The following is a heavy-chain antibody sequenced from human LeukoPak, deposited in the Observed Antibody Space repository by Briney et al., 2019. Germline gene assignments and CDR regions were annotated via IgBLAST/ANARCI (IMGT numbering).Heavy chain of an antibody. Sequence: GGSLRLSCAASGFTFSSYSMNWVRQAPGKGLEWVSSISSSSSYIYYADSVKGRFTISRDNAKNSLYLQMNSLGAEDTAVYYCARDTFSSSWYAYFDYWGQGTLVTVSS. V-gene: IGHV3-21*01. J-gene: IGHJ4*02. CDR3: ARDTFSSSWYAYFDY. CDR2: ISSSSSYI. D-gene: IGHD6-13*01. CDR1: GFTFSSYS.